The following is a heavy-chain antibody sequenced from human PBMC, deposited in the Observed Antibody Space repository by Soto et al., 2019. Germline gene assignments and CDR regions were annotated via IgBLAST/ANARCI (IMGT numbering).Heavy chain of an antibody. CDR3: ARRHSSSWSGEYFDY. J-gene: IGHJ4*02. CDR2: IGTAGDT. V-gene: IGHV3-13*01. D-gene: IGHD6-13*01. Sequence: SLRLSCAASGFTFSSYDMHWVRQATGKGLEWVSAIGTAGDTYYPGSVKGRFTISRENAKNSLYLQMNSLRAGDTAVYYCARRHSSSWSGEYFDYWGQGTLVTVSS. CDR1: GFTFSSYD.